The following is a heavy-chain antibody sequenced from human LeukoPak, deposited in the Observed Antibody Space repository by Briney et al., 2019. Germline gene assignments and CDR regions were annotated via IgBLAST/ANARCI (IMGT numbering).Heavy chain of an antibody. CDR3: AKDIGPEAAAGTFDY. J-gene: IGHJ4*02. CDR1: GFTFSSYS. V-gene: IGHV3-48*04. D-gene: IGHD6-13*01. Sequence: PGGSLRLSCAASGFTFSSYSMNWVRQAPGKGLEWVSYISSSSSTIYYADSVKGRFTISRDNAKNSLYLQMNSLRAEDTALYYCAKDIGPEAAAGTFDYWGQGTLVTVSS. CDR2: ISSSSSTI.